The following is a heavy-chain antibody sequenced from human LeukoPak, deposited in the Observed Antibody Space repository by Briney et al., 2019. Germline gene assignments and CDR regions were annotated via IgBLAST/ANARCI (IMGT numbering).Heavy chain of an antibody. V-gene: IGHV3-23*01. CDR2: ISNSGGST. Sequence: GGSLRLSCAASGFTFSNYAMSWVRQAPGKGLEWVSTISNSGGSTYSADSMKGRFTISRDNSKNTLFLQMSGLGAEDTAVYYCARRMTPHGNFDYWGQGTLVTVSS. D-gene: IGHD1-26*01. CDR3: ARRMTPHGNFDY. CDR1: GFTFSNYA. J-gene: IGHJ4*02.